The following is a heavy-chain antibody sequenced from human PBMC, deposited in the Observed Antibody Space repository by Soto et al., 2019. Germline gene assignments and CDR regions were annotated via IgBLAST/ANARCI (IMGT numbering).Heavy chain of an antibody. D-gene: IGHD1-26*01. Sequence: QPGGSLGLACAESGFTFSNYFIRWVRQAPGKGLVWVSRINSDGSTTNYADSVKGRITISRDNAKNTVYLQVNSLRAEDTAVYYCARETYRSFYFDFWGQGTLVTVSS. J-gene: IGHJ4*02. V-gene: IGHV3-74*01. CDR1: GFTFSNYF. CDR2: INSDGSTT. CDR3: ARETYRSFYFDF.